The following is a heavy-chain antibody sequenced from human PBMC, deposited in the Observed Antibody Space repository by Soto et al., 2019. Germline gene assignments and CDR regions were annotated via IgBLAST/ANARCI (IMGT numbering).Heavy chain of an antibody. Sequence: VQLVESGGGLVQPGGSLRLSCAASGFTFSNCGMNWVRQTPGKGLEWVSYISDSGATKHYADSVKGRFTISRDNGKDSLYLQMNSLRDEDTAVYFCARCSRNSCYSYGVDVWGQGATVTVSS. D-gene: IGHD2-15*01. CDR3: ARCSRNSCYSYGVDV. V-gene: IGHV3-48*02. CDR1: GFTFSNCG. CDR2: ISDSGATK. J-gene: IGHJ6*02.